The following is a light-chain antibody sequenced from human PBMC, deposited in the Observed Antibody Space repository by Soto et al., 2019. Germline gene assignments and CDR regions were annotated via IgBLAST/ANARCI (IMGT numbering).Light chain of an antibody. CDR1: SSSKW. Sequence: DIQITKSPSTLAASVGDTVTMTCRSSSKWLAWYQKKPGKAPKLLIYDVSNLERGVPPRFSGSTSGAESTLTITGLQPDDLGTYYCQHTTDFTFGQGTKVEIK. CDR3: QHTTDFT. CDR2: DVS. J-gene: IGKJ2*01. V-gene: IGKV1-5*01.